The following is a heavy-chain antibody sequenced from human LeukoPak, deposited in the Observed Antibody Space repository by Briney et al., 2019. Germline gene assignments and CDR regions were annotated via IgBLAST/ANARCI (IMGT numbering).Heavy chain of an antibody. J-gene: IGHJ5*02. Sequence: GGSLRLSCAASGFTFSSYSMNWVRQAPGKGLEWVSYISSSSSTIYYADSVKGRFTISRDNAKNSLYLQMNSLRAEDTAVYYCEREASWPGPYNWLRPWGKGPVVSVSS. CDR2: ISSSSSTI. D-gene: IGHD6-13*01. CDR1: GFTFSSYS. CDR3: EREASWPGPYNWLRP. V-gene: IGHV3-48*01.